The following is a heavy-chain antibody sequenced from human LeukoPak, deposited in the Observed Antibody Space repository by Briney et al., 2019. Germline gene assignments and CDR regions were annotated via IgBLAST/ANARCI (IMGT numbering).Heavy chain of an antibody. CDR3: GVLGEQQRPFDY. Sequence: SVKVSCKASGGTFSSYAISWVRQAPGQGLEWMGRIIPIFGTANYAQKFQGRVTITTDESTSTAYMELSSLRSEDTAVYYCGVLGEQQRPFDYWGQGTPVTVSS. J-gene: IGHJ4*02. CDR2: IIPIFGTA. CDR1: GGTFSSYA. D-gene: IGHD6-25*01. V-gene: IGHV1-69*05.